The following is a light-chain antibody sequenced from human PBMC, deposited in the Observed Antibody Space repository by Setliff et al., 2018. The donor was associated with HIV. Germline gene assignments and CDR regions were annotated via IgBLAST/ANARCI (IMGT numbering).Light chain of an antibody. J-gene: IGLJ1*01. V-gene: IGLV2-14*02. CDR3: NSFTGSSTYV. Sequence: QSALTQPASVCGSPGQSITISCTGTSSDIGSYNLVSWYQQHPGKAPKVMIYDVSNRPSGVSIRFSGSKSGNTASLTISGLQAEDEADYYCNSFTGSSTYVFGTGTKV. CDR1: SSDIGSYNL. CDR2: DVS.